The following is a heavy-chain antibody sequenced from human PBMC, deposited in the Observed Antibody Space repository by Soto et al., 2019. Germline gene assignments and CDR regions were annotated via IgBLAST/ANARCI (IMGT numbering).Heavy chain of an antibody. J-gene: IGHJ5*02. V-gene: IGHV3-23*01. D-gene: IGHD3-9*01. CDR3: AKADDILTGYAFDP. Sequence: EEQLLESGGGLVQPGGSLRLSCVASGFTFNNFLMSWVRQAPGKGLEWVSGISGRGGTISYADSVKGRFTISRDNSKNTLYLQMSSLRAEDTAIYYYAKADDILTGYAFDPWGQGTLVTVSS. CDR1: GFTFNNFL. CDR2: ISGRGGTI.